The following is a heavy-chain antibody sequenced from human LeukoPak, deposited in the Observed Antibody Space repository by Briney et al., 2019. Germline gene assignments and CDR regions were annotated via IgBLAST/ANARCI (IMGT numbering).Heavy chain of an antibody. CDR1: GGSISSYY. CDR3: ASLYSSSSADFDY. V-gene: IGHV4-59*01. D-gene: IGHD6-6*01. CDR2: IYYSGST. J-gene: IGHJ4*02. Sequence: TSETLSLTCTVSGGSISSYYWSWIRQPPGKGLEWIGYIYYSGSTNYNPSLKSRVTISVDTSKNQFSLKLSSVTAADTAVYYCASLYSSSSADFDYWGQGTLVTVSS.